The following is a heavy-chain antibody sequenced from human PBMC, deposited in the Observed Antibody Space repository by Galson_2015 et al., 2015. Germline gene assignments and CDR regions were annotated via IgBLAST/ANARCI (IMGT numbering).Heavy chain of an antibody. CDR1: GFTFSSYE. V-gene: IGHV3-48*03. J-gene: IGHJ4*02. CDR2: ISSSGSTI. Sequence: SLRLSCAASGFTFSSYEMNWVRQAPGKGLEWVSYISSSGSTIYYADSVKGRFTISRDNAKNSLYLQMNSLRAEDTAVYYCARDYCSSTSCYFDYWGQGTLVTVSS. D-gene: IGHD2-2*01. CDR3: ARDYCSSTSCYFDY.